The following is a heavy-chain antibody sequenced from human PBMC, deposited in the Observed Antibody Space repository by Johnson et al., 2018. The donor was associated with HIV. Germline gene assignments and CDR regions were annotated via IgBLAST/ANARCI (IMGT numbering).Heavy chain of an antibody. CDR2: IRNDGSET. D-gene: IGHD3-22*01. Sequence: VQLVESGGGLVQPGGSLRLSCAASGFAFSSSWMHWVRQAPGKGLVWVSRIRNDGSETAYAASVKGRFFIYSDNSKNTLYLQMDSLRDEDTAVYYCARGLDYYDSSGFRSASFDVWGQGTIVSVSS. CDR1: GFAFSSSW. CDR3: ARGLDYYDSSGFRSASFDV. J-gene: IGHJ3*01. V-gene: IGHV3-74*01.